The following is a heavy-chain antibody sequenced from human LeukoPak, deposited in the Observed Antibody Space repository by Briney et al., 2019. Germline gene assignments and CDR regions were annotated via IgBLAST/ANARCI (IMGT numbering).Heavy chain of an antibody. CDR2: IIPIFGTA. CDR3: ARDRWYSRNWNDAVDI. Sequence: GASVKVSCKASGGTFSSYAISWVRQAPGQGLEWMGGIIPIFGTANYAQKFQGRVTITADESTSTAYMELSSLRSEDTAVYYCARDRWYSRNWNDAVDIWGQGTMVTVSS. V-gene: IGHV1-69*01. D-gene: IGHD6-13*01. J-gene: IGHJ3*02. CDR1: GGTFSSYA.